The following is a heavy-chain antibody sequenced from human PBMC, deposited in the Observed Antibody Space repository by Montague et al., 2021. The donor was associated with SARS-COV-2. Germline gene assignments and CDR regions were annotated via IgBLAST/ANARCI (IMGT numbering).Heavy chain of an antibody. CDR1: GFTFSNYW. V-gene: IGHV3-30-3*01. Sequence: SLRLSCAASGFTFSNYWMSWVRQAPGKGLEWVAVISYDGSNKYYADSVKGRFTISRDNSKNTLYLQMNSLRAEDTAVYYCARELADYGMDVWGQGTTVTISS. CDR2: ISYDGSNK. J-gene: IGHJ6*02. CDR3: ARELADYGMDV.